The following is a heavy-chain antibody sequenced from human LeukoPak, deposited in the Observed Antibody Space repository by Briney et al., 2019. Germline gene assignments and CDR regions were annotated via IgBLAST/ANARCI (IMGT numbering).Heavy chain of an antibody. CDR3: ARGLAATDQYYYYGMDV. V-gene: IGHV3-13*01. J-gene: IGHJ6*02. D-gene: IGHD2-15*01. Sequence: GGSLRLSCAASGFTFSSYDMHWVRQATGKGLEWVSAIGTAGDTYYPGSVKGRFTISRENAKNSLYLQMNSLRAGDTAVYYCARGLAATDQYYYYGMDVWGQGTTVTVSS. CDR2: IGTAGDT. CDR1: GFTFSSYD.